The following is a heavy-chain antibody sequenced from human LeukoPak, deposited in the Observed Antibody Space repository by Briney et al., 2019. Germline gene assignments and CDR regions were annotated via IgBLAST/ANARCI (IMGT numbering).Heavy chain of an antibody. J-gene: IGHJ4*02. D-gene: IGHD3-22*01. CDR2: IIPIFGTA. Sequence: GASVKVSCKASGGTFSSYAISWVRQAPGQGLEWMGRIIPIFGTANYAQKFQGRVTITTDESTSTAYMELSSLRSEDTAVYYCARDSRPSYDSSAYYYPGDYWGQGTLVTVSS. V-gene: IGHV1-69*05. CDR1: GGTFSSYA. CDR3: ARDSRPSYDSSAYYYPGDY.